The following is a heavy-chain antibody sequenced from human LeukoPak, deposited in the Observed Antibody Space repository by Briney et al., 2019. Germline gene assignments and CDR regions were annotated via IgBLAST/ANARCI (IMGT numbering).Heavy chain of an antibody. CDR2: ISSSSYI. Sequence: PGGSLRLSCAASGFTFSSYSMNWVRQAPGKGLEWVSSISSSSYIYYADSVKGRFTISRDNAKNSLYPQMNSLRAEDTAVYHCASSSRSWFDPWGQGTLVTVSS. J-gene: IGHJ5*02. V-gene: IGHV3-21*01. CDR1: GFTFSSYS. CDR3: ASSSRSWFDP. D-gene: IGHD6-19*01.